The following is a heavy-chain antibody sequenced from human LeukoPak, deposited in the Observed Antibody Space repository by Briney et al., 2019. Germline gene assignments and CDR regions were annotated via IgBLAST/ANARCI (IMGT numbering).Heavy chain of an antibody. Sequence: SETLSLTCTVSGGSISSDYWSWIRQPPGKGLEWIGSIYYSGSTNYNPSLKSRVTMSVDTSKDQFSLKLSSVTAADTAVYYCARDQYSGSLDYWGQGTLVTVSS. CDR2: IYYSGST. CDR3: ARDQYSGSLDY. D-gene: IGHD1-26*01. J-gene: IGHJ4*02. CDR1: GGSISSDY. V-gene: IGHV4-59*12.